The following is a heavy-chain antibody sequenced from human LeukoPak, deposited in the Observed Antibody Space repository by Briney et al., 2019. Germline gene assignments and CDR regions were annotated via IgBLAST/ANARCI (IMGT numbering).Heavy chain of an antibody. D-gene: IGHD6-13*01. V-gene: IGHV3-66*02. CDR2: IYSGGST. CDR1: GFTVSSNY. Sequence: GGSLRLSCAASGFTVSSNYMSWVRQAPGKGLEWVSVIYSGGSTYYADSVKGRFTISRDNSKNTLYLQMNSLRAEDTAVYYCARDRSSSWYLDYWGQGTLVTLSS. J-gene: IGHJ4*02. CDR3: ARDRSSSWYLDY.